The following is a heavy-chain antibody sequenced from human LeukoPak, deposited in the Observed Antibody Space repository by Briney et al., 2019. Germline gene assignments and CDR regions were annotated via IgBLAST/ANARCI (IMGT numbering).Heavy chain of an antibody. V-gene: IGHV1-2*02. CDR2: INPNSGGT. CDR3: AREEGVRGVIRGNWFDP. Sequence: ASVKVSCKASGYTFTGYYMHWVRQAPGQGLEWMGWINPNSGGTNYAQKFQGRVTMTRGTSISTAYMELSRLRSDDTAVYYCAREEGVRGVIRGNWFDPWGQGTLVTVSS. J-gene: IGHJ5*02. CDR1: GYTFTGYY. D-gene: IGHD3-10*01.